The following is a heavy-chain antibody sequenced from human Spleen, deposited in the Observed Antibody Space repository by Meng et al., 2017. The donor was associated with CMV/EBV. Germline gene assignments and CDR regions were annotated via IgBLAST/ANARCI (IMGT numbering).Heavy chain of an antibody. D-gene: IGHD3-22*01. CDR2: IYCSGST. V-gene: IGHV4-39*07. CDR1: YN. CDR3: ARHRGYFYDSSGYPRGYNWFDP. J-gene: IGHJ5*02. Sequence: YNWTWICQPPGKGLAWIGSIYCSGSTYYSASLKSRVTISVATSKNQVSLNLSSVTAADTAVYYCARHRGYFYDSSGYPRGYNWFDPWGQGTLVTVSS.